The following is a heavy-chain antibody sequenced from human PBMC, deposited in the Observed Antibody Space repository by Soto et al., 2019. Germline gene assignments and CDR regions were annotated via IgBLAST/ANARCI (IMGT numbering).Heavy chain of an antibody. Sequence: QVQLVESGGGVVQPGRSLRLSCAASGFTFDNYYIHWVRQAPGKGLEWVAVISYDGSNKYYADSVKGRFTISRDNSKNALYLQMNSLRAEDTAVYYCAKDLGYSCYGVFDYWGQGTLVTVSS. V-gene: IGHV3-30*18. CDR3: AKDLGYSCYGVFDY. D-gene: IGHD5-12*01. J-gene: IGHJ4*02. CDR1: GFTFDNYY. CDR2: ISYDGSNK.